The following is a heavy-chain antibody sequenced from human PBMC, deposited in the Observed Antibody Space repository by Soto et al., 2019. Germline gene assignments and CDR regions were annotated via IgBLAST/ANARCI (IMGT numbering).Heavy chain of an antibody. CDR2: IYHRATT. CDR1: GGSIGPPDW. D-gene: IGHD3-16*01. V-gene: IGHV4-4*02. CDR3: AQVGGVGSMKVFFHS. Sequence: QVQLQESGPGLVEPSGTLSLTCGVSGGSIGPPDWWSWVRQSPGKGLEWLGDIYHRATTNFNPSLNNRPTMSFDKSTTQSSLTFTSVTAADTDVYYCAQVGGVGSMKVFFHSWGQGILVTVTS. J-gene: IGHJ4*02.